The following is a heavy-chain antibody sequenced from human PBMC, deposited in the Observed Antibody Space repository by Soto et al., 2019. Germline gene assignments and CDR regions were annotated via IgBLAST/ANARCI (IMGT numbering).Heavy chain of an antibody. Sequence: SETLSLTCTVSGASISGFYWSWIRKSAGKGLEWIGRIYATGTTDYNPSLKSRVMMSVDTSKKQFSLKLRSVTAADTAVYYCVRDGTKTLRDWFDPWAQGISVTVSS. D-gene: IGHD1-1*01. V-gene: IGHV4-4*07. J-gene: IGHJ5*02. CDR1: GASISGFY. CDR3: VRDGTKTLRDWFDP. CDR2: IYATGTT.